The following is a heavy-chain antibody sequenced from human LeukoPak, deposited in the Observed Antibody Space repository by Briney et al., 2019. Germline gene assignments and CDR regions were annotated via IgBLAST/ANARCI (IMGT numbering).Heavy chain of an antibody. J-gene: IGHJ4*02. CDR3: ATPGREAVAGLWY. D-gene: IGHD6-19*01. V-gene: IGHV4-34*01. CDR1: DGSFSGYY. CDR2: INHSGST. Sequence: SETLSLTCAVYDGSFSGYYWSWIRQPPGKGLEWIGEINHSGSTNYNPSLKSRVTISVDTSKNQFSLKLSSVTAADTAVYYCATPGREAVAGLWYWGQGTLVTVSS.